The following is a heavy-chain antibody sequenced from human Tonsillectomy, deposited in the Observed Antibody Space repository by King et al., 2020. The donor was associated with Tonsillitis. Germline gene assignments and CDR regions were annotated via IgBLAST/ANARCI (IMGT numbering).Heavy chain of an antibody. Sequence: VQLVESGGGLVQPGGSLRLYCAASGFTSTSYAMSWVRQAPGKGLEWVSAISGSGGSTYYADSVKGRFTISRDNSKNTLYLQMNSLRAEDTAVYYCAKMGARLTVLRGVPDFYHYGMDVWGQGTTVTVSS. CDR1: GFTSTSYA. CDR2: ISGSGGST. CDR3: AKMGARLTVLRGVPDFYHYGMDV. J-gene: IGHJ6*02. D-gene: IGHD3-10*01. V-gene: IGHV3-23*04.